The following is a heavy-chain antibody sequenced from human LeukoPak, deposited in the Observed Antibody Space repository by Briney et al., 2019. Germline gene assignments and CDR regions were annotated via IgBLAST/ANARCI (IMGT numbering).Heavy chain of an antibody. CDR2: FNPEDGKT. CDR1: GYTLTELS. V-gene: IGHV1-24*01. CDR3: ALAFGELLVRRESPFLGDDY. Sequence: ASVKVSCKVSGYTLTELSMHWVRQAPGKGLEWMGGFNPEDGKTMYAQKFQDRVTMTTDTSTSTAYMELRSLRSDDTAVYYCALAFGELLVRRESPFLGDDYWGQGTLVTVSS. D-gene: IGHD3-10*01. J-gene: IGHJ4*02.